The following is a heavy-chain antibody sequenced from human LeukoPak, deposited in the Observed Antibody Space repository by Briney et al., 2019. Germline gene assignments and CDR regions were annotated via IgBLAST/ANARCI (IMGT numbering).Heavy chain of an antibody. J-gene: IGHJ5*02. D-gene: IGHD3-3*01. CDR2: ISGSGGGT. CDR3: ARFWSGYQLNWFDP. CDR1: GFTFSDYA. Sequence: GGSLRLSCAASGFTFSDYAMSWVRQAPGKGLEWVSAISGSGGGTYYADSVKGRFTISRDNSKNTLYLQMNSLRAEDTAVYYCARFWSGYQLNWFDPWGQGTLVTVSS. V-gene: IGHV3-23*01.